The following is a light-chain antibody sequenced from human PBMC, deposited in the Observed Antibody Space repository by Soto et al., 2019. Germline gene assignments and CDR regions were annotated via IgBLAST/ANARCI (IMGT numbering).Light chain of an antibody. CDR1: QSVSTY. Sequence: DIQMTQSPSSLSASVGDRVTISFRASQSVSTYLNWYQQKSGTAPKLLIYAVSNLQTGVPARFSGSGSGTDFTLIISNLQPEDFATYYCQQSDTSPWTFGQGTKVDI. CDR3: QQSDTSPWT. J-gene: IGKJ1*01. V-gene: IGKV1-39*01. CDR2: AVS.